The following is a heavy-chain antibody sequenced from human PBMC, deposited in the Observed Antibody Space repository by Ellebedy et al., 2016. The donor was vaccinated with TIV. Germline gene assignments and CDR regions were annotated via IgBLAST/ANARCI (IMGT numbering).Heavy chain of an antibody. Sequence: GESLKISCAASGFTFSSYWMHWVRQAPGKGLVWVSRINSDGSSTSYADSVKGRFTISRDNAKNTLYLQMNSLRAEDTAVYYCARDSRYNNYFDYWGQGTLVTVSS. CDR1: GFTFSSYW. V-gene: IGHV3-74*01. CDR2: INSDGSST. D-gene: IGHD1-1*01. J-gene: IGHJ4*02. CDR3: ARDSRYNNYFDY.